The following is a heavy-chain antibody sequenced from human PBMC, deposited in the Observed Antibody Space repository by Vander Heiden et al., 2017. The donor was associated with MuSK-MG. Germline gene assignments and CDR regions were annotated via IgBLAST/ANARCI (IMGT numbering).Heavy chain of an antibody. D-gene: IGHD3-16*02. CDR3: ARATRYYDYVWGSYRLNWFDP. J-gene: IGHJ5*02. V-gene: IGHV4-59*01. Sequence: QVQLQESGPGLAKPSETLSLTCTVSGGSISSYYWSWIRQPPGKGLEWIGYIYDSGSTNYNPSLKSRVTISVDTSKNQFSLKLSSVTAADTAVYYCARATRYYDYVWGSYRLNWFDPWGQGTLVTVSS. CDR1: GGSISSYY. CDR2: IYDSGST.